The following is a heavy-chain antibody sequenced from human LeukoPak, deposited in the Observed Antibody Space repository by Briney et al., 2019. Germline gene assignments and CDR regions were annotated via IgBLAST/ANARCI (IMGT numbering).Heavy chain of an antibody. D-gene: IGHD4-17*01. Sequence: GASVKVSFKASGGTFSNIAISWVRQAPGQGLEWMGWISAYNGNTNYAQKFQGRVTMTTDTSTNTAYMELRSLRSDDTAVYSCARDQRNFGDYSLLPLDYWGQGTLVTVSS. V-gene: IGHV1-18*01. CDR3: ARDQRNFGDYSLLPLDY. CDR1: GGTFSNIA. J-gene: IGHJ4*02. CDR2: ISAYNGNT.